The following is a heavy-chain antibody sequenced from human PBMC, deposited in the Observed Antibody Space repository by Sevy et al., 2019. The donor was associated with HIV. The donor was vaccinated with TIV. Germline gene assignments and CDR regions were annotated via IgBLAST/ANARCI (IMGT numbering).Heavy chain of an antibody. CDR1: GFTFGDYA. D-gene: IGHD2-2*01. Sequence: GSLRLSCTASGFTFGDYAMSWFRQAPGKGLEWVGFIRSKAYGGTTEYAGSVKGRFTISRDDSKSIAYLQMNSLKTEDTAVYYCTRGYCSSTSCYAAYYYYYGMDVWGQGTTVTVSS. CDR3: TRGYCSSTSCYAAYYYYYGMDV. J-gene: IGHJ6*02. V-gene: IGHV3-49*03. CDR2: IRSKAYGGTT.